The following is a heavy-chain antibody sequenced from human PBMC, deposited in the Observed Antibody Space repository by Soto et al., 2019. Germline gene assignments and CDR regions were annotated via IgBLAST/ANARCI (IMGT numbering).Heavy chain of an antibody. D-gene: IGHD1-26*01. CDR1: GGSISSYY. V-gene: IGHV4-59*01. CDR3: ARGDTIVGAPHYFDY. J-gene: IGHJ4*02. Sequence: SETLSLTCTVSGGSISSYYWSWIRQPPGKGLEWIGYIYYSGSTNYNPSLKSRVTISVDTSKNQFSLKLSSVTAADTAVYYCARGDTIVGAPHYFDYWGQGTLVTVS. CDR2: IYYSGST.